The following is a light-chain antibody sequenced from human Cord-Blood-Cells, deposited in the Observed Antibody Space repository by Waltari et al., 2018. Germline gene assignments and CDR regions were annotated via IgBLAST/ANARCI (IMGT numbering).Light chain of an antibody. CDR1: QSISRY. CDR2: AAS. CDR3: QPSYSTPWT. V-gene: IGKV1-39*01. Sequence: DIQMTQSPYSLSASVGDRETITCQASQSISRYFNWYQQKPGKAPTLLIYAASSLQSRVPSRFSGSGSETDFALSISSHQPEDFATYDCQPSYSTPWTFGQGTKVKLK. J-gene: IGKJ1*01.